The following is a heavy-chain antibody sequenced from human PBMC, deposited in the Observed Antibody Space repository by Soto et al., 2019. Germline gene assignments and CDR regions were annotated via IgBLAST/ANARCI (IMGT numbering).Heavy chain of an antibody. J-gene: IGHJ4*02. CDR1: GFTFDDHA. V-gene: IGHV3-9*01. CDR3: AKDIEDYYDSSGYFDY. D-gene: IGHD3-22*01. Sequence: GGSVRLSCAASGFTFDDHAMHWVRQAPGKGLEWVSGISWNSGSIGYADSVKGRFTISRDNAKNSLYLQMNSLRAEDTALYYCAKDIEDYYDSSGYFDYWGQGTLVTVSS. CDR2: ISWNSGSI.